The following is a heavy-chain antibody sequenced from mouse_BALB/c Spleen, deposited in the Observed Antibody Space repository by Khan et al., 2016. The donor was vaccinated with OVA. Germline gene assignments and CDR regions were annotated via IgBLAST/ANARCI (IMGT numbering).Heavy chain of an antibody. Sequence: QVQLKESGPDLVAPSQSLSITCTVSGFSLTSYAIHWVRQPPGKGLEWLVVIWSDGRTTYNSALKSRLSISKDNSKSQVFVKINSLQTDDTAMYYCARHQFPLSMDSWGQGTSVTVSS. CDR3: ARHQFPLSMDS. V-gene: IGHV2-6-2*01. CDR2: IWSDGRT. CDR1: GFSLTSYA. J-gene: IGHJ4*01.